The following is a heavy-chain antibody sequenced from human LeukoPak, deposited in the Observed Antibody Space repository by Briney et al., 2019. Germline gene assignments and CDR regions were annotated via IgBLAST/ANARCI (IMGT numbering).Heavy chain of an antibody. CDR2: ISAYNGNT. V-gene: IGHV1-18*01. CDR1: GYTFTNYA. CDR3: ARVRNSGFRYVDS. D-gene: IGHD5-12*01. J-gene: IGHJ4*02. Sequence: GASVMVSCTASGYTFTNYAISWVRQAPGQGLEWVGWISAYNGNTNYAQKLQGRVTMTTDTSTSTAYMDLRSLRSDDTAVYYCARVRNSGFRYVDSWGQGTLVTVSS.